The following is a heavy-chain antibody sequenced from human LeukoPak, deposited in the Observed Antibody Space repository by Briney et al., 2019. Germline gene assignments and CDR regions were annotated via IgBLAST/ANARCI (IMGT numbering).Heavy chain of an antibody. CDR3: ARGPPGGLGY. CDR2: INHSGST. CDR1: GGSFSGYY. J-gene: IGHJ4*02. V-gene: IGHV4-34*01. Sequence: SETLSLTCAVSGGSFSGYYWSWIRQPPGKGLEWIGEINHSGSTNYNPSLKSRVTISVDTSKNQFSLKLSSVTAAGTAVYYCARGPPGGLGYWGQGTLVTVSS. D-gene: IGHD3/OR15-3a*01.